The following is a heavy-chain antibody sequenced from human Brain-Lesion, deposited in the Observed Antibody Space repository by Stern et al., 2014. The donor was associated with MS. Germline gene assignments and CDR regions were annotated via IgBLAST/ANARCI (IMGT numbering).Heavy chain of an antibody. J-gene: IGHJ4*02. CDR3: ARDVGGAFDY. Sequence: QVQLQQWGAGLLKPSETLSLTCGVYGGSFSGYYWTWIRQPPGKGLEWIGEINHSGRINYNPSLESRVTMSVATSKHQLSLRLSSATAADTAVYYCARDVGGAFDYWGQGTLVTVSS. CDR1: GGSFSGYY. V-gene: IGHV4-34*01. CDR2: INHSGRI. D-gene: IGHD2-21*01.